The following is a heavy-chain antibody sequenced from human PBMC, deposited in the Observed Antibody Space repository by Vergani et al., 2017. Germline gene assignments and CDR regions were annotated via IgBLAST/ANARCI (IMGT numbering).Heavy chain of an antibody. V-gene: IGHV3-11*01. J-gene: IGHJ4*02. CDR2: ISSSGSTI. Sequence: VQLVESGGGLVKPGGSLRLSCAASGFTFSDYYMSWIRQAPGKGLEWVSYISSSGSTIYYADSVKGRFSISRDNSKNTLYLQMNSLRAEDTAVYYCAKDGLEYSSSYYDYWGQGTLVTVSS. D-gene: IGHD6-6*01. CDR3: AKDGLEYSSSYYDY. CDR1: GFTFSDYY.